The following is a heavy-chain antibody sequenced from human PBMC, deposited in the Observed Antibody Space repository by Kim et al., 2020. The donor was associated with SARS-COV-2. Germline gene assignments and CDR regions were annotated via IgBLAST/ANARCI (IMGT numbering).Heavy chain of an antibody. Sequence: ASVKVSCKASGYTFTGYYMHWVRQAPGQGLEWMGWINPNSGGTNYAQKFQGRVTMTRDTSISTAYMELRRLRSDDTAVYYCASYGYCSSTSCYTERAAGLYYYYGMDVWGQGTTVTVSS. CDR1: GYTFTGYY. CDR2: INPNSGGT. J-gene: IGHJ6*02. D-gene: IGHD2-2*02. V-gene: IGHV1-2*02. CDR3: ASYGYCSSTSCYTERAAGLYYYYGMDV.